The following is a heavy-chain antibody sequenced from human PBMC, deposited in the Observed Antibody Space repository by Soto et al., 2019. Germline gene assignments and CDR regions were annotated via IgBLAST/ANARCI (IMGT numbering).Heavy chain of an antibody. D-gene: IGHD6-13*01. CDR2: IYYSGST. V-gene: IGHV4-31*03. CDR3: ARLSGDSSSCYGYRGEFDY. Sequence: SETLSLTCTVSGGSISSGGYYWSWIRQHPGKGLEWIGYIYYSGSTYYNPSLKSRVTISIDTSKNQFSLKLSSVTAADTAVYYCARLSGDSSSCYGYRGEFDYWGRGILVTVSS. CDR1: GGSISSGGYY. J-gene: IGHJ4*02.